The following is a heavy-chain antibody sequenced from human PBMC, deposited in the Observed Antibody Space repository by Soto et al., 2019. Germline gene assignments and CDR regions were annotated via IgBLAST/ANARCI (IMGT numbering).Heavy chain of an antibody. J-gene: IGHJ4*02. CDR2: FDPEDGET. CDR1: GYTLTELS. V-gene: IGHV1-24*01. CDR3: ETGPNYYDSSGYFDY. D-gene: IGHD3-22*01. Sequence: RASVKVSCKVSGYTLTELSMHWVRQAPGKGLEWMGGFDPEDGETIYAQKFQGRVTMTEDTSTDTAYMELSSLRSEDTAVYYCETGPNYYDSSGYFDYWGQGTLVTVYS.